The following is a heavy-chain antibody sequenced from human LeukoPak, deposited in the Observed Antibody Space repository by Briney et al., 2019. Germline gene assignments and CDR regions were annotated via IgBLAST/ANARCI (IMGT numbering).Heavy chain of an antibody. V-gene: IGHV4-39*07. CDR1: GGSISSSSYY. CDR3: ARDRSYCSGGSCYPFDY. D-gene: IGHD2-15*01. CDR2: IYYSGST. Sequence: SETLSLTCTVSGGSISSSSYYWGWIRQPPGKGLEWIGSIYYSGSTYYNPSLKSRVTISVDTSKNQFSLKLSSVTAADTAVYYCARDRSYCSGGSCYPFDYWGQGTLVTVSS. J-gene: IGHJ4*02.